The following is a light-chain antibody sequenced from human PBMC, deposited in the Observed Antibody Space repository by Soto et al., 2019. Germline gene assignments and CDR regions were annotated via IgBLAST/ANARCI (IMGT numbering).Light chain of an antibody. CDR1: QSVSDSY. CDR3: QHYGTSAL. CDR2: AS. V-gene: IGKV3-20*01. J-gene: IGKJ3*01. Sequence: EIVLTQSPGTLSLSPGERATLSCRASQSVSDSYLAWYQQKPGQAPRLLIYASSRATGIPDRFSGSGSGTDSTLTISILEPEDFAVYYCQHYGTSALFGPGTKVDIK.